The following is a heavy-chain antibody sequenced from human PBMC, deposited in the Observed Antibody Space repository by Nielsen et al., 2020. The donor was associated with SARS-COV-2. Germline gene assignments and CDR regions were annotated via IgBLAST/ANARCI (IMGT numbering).Heavy chain of an antibody. D-gene: IGHD5-24*01. CDR3: AREMRVGMAINVGFDI. V-gene: IGHV1-2*02. Sequence: ASVKVSCKSSGYTFTNYYINWVRQAPGQGLEWMGWINPNSDGTDYAEKFQGRVSMTRDTSINTACMALTRVKSDDTAVYYCAREMRVGMAINVGFDIWGQGTMVTVSS. J-gene: IGHJ3*02. CDR2: INPNSDGT. CDR1: GYTFTNYY.